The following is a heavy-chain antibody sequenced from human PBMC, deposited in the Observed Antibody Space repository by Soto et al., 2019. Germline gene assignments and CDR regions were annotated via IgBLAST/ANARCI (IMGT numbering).Heavy chain of an antibody. CDR2: IIPILGIA. J-gene: IGHJ5*02. Sequence: QVQLVQSGAEVQKPGSSVKVSCKASGGTFSSYTISWVRQAPGQGLEWMGRIIPILGIANYAKKFKGRVTNTPDNSTSTADMEMNSLRSEDNDVYYCASSNGPRTGPWGQGTLVTVAS. CDR3: ASSNGPRTGP. D-gene: IGHD3-22*01. V-gene: IGHV1-69*02. CDR1: GGTFSSYT.